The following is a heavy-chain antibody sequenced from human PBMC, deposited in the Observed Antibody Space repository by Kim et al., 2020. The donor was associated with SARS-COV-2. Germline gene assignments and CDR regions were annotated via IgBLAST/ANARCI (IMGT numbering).Heavy chain of an antibody. J-gene: IGHJ4*02. CDR3: AKEETDSYVNRAFDN. CDR1: GYTFHTYA. Sequence: ASVKVSCKASGYTFHTYAMHWMRQAPGQRLEWMGWVDGGNGNTKSSKNFKGKATITRDRSATQAYMELRTLRSEETAVYYCAKEETDSYVNRAFDNWGKG. D-gene: IGHD2-21*01. V-gene: IGHV1-3*01. CDR2: VDGGNGNT.